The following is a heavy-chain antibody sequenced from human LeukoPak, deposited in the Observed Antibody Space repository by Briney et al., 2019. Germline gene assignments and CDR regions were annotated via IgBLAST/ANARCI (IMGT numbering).Heavy chain of an antibody. CDR2: INPNSGGT. CDR1: GYTFTGYY. V-gene: IGHV1-2*06. J-gene: IGHJ5*02. Sequence: GASVKVSCKASGYTFTGYYMHWVRQAPGQGLEWMGRINPNSGGTNYAQKFQGRVTMTRDTSISTAYMELRSLRSDDTAVYYCARDFRTYCSSTSCHVNNWFDPWGQGTLVTVSS. D-gene: IGHD2-2*01. CDR3: ARDFRTYCSSTSCHVNNWFDP.